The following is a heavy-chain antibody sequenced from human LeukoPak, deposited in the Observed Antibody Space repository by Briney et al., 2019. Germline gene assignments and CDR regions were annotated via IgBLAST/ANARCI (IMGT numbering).Heavy chain of an antibody. V-gene: IGHV4-59*01. CDR3: ARGLDYTIFGVVLIPMDV. CDR2: IYYSGST. Sequence: SETLSLTCTVSGGSISSYYWSWIRQPPGKGLEWIGYIYYSGSTNYNPSLKSRVTISVDTSKNQFSLKLSSVTAADTAVYYCARGLDYTIFGVVLIPMDVWGKGTTVTVSS. CDR1: GGSISSYY. J-gene: IGHJ6*04. D-gene: IGHD3-3*01.